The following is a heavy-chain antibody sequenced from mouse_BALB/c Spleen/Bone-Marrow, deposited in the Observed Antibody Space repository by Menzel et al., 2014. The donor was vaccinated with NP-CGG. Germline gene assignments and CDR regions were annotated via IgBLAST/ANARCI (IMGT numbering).Heavy chain of an antibody. CDR1: GFNIKDTY. J-gene: IGHJ4*01. Sequence: EVKLMESGAELVKPGASVKLSCTASGFNIKDTYMHWVKQRPEQGLEWIGRIDPANGNTKYDPKFQGKATITADTSSNTAYLQLGSLTSEDTAAYYCARWEYYAMDYWGQGTSVTVSS. V-gene: IGHV14-3*02. D-gene: IGHD4-1*01. CDR3: ARWEYYAMDY. CDR2: IDPANGNT.